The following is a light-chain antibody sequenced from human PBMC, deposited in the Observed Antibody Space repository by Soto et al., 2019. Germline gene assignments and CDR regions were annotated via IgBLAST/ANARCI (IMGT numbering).Light chain of an antibody. J-gene: IGLJ1*01. Sequence: QSVLTQPASVSGSPGQSITISCSGTRSHIGSYNYVAWYQQFPGKTPKILIYGVSNRPSGVSSRFSGSKSGNTASLTISGLQAEDEADYYCISYTGSSTSYVFGSGTKLTVL. CDR2: GVS. V-gene: IGLV2-14*01. CDR3: ISYTGSSTSYV. CDR1: RSHIGSYNY.